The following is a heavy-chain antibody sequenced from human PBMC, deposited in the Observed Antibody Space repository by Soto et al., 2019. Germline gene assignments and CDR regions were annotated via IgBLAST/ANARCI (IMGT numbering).Heavy chain of an antibody. CDR1: GGSISGTTYS. V-gene: IGHV4-30-2*01. J-gene: IGHJ4*02. CDR3: ARGQGAAAGHSNFDY. CDR2: IYDSGNT. D-gene: IGHD6-13*01. Sequence: QLQLLESGSGLVKPSQTLSLTCAVSGGSISGTTYSWSWIRQPPGKGLEWIGYIYDSGNTYYNPSLKSQFSISVDRSKNQFSLKLSSVTAADTAVYYCARGQGAAAGHSNFDYWGQGALVTVSS.